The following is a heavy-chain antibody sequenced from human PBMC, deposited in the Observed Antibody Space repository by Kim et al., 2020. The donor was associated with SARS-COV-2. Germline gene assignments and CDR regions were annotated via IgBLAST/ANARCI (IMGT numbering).Heavy chain of an antibody. Sequence: GESLKISCKGSGYSFTSYWISWVRQMPGKGLEWMGRIDPSDSYTNYSPSFQGHVTISADKSISTAYLQWSSLKASDTAMYYCARRGYYYDSSGYYYWYFDLWGRGTLVTVSS. CDR1: GYSFTSYW. CDR2: IDPSDSYT. J-gene: IGHJ2*01. D-gene: IGHD3-22*01. V-gene: IGHV5-10-1*01. CDR3: ARRGYYYDSSGYYYWYFDL.